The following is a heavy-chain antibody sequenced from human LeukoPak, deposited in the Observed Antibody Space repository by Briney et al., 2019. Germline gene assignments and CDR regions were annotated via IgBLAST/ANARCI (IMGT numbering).Heavy chain of an antibody. CDR3: AKLPYYYGSGSYFYYYYYMDV. J-gene: IGHJ6*03. V-gene: IGHV3-30*04. CDR1: GFTFSSYA. D-gene: IGHD3-10*01. CDR2: ISYDGGNK. Sequence: PGGSLRLSCAASGFTFSSYAMDWVRQAPGKGLEWVAVISYDGGNKYYADSVKGRFTISRDNSKNTLYLQRNSLRAEDTAVYYCAKLPYYYGSGSYFYYYYYMDVWGKGTTVTISS.